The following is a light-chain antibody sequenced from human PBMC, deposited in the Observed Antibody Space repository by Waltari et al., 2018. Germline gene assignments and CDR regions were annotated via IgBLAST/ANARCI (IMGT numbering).Light chain of an antibody. CDR3: CSYAGSAVSV. Sequence: QSALTQTATVSGSPGKSITISCSGASSDIWKYNLVSWYQQHPGKAPTLIVYDVDKRPSGVSNRFSGSKSGNTAFLTISGLQTADEADYYCCSYAGSAVSVFGGGTKLTVL. CDR1: SSDIWKYNL. V-gene: IGLV2-23*02. CDR2: DVD. J-gene: IGLJ3*02.